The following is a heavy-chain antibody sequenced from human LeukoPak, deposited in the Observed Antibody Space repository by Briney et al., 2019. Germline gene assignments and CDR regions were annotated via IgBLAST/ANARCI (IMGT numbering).Heavy chain of an antibody. J-gene: IGHJ4*02. CDR2: ISAYNGNT. D-gene: IGHD3-22*01. V-gene: IGHV1-18*01. Sequence: ASVKVSCRASGYTFTSYGISWVRQAPGQGLEWMGWISAYNGNTNYAQKLQGRVTMTTDTSTSTAYMELRSLRSDDTAVYYCARAPRYYDSSDYVPYWGQGTLVTVSS. CDR1: GYTFTSYG. CDR3: ARAPRYYDSSDYVPY.